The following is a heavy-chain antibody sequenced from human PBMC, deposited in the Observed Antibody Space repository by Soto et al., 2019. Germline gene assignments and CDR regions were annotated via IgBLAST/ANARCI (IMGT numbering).Heavy chain of an antibody. V-gene: IGHV3-30-3*01. D-gene: IGHD1-20*01. CDR1: GFTFSSYA. CDR2: ISYDGSNK. Sequence: QVQLVESGGGVVQPGRSLRLSCAASGFTFSSYAMHWVRQAPGKGLEWVAVISYDGSNKYYADSVKGRFTISRDNSKNTLYLQMNSLRAEDTAVYYCARGYYWHDYWSQGTLVTVSS. CDR3: ARGYYWHDY. J-gene: IGHJ4*02.